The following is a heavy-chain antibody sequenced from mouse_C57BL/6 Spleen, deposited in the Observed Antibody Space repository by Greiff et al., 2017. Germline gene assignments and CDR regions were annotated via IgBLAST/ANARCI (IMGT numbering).Heavy chain of an antibody. CDR3: AREGLRPHYYAMDY. CDR1: GFTFSSYA. D-gene: IGHD1-2*01. Sequence: DVHLVESGGGLVKPGGSLKLSCAASGFTFSSYAMSWVRQTPEKRLEWVATISDGGSYTYYPDNVKGRFTIARDNAKNNLYLQMSHLKSQDTAMYASAREGLRPHYYAMDYWGQGTSVTVSS. V-gene: IGHV5-4*01. J-gene: IGHJ4*01. CDR2: ISDGGSYT.